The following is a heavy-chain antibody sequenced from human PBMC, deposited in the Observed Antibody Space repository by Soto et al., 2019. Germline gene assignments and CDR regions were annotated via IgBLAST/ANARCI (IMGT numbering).Heavy chain of an antibody. CDR3: AKDMGSRFGELYPYYYGMDV. Sequence: GGSLRLSCAASGFTFDDYTMHGVRQAPGKGLEWVSLISWDGGSTYYADSVKGRFTIPRDNSKNSLYLQMNSLRTEDTALYYCAKDMGSRFGELYPYYYGMDVWGQGTTVTVSS. CDR2: ISWDGGST. V-gene: IGHV3-43*01. CDR1: GFTFDDYT. J-gene: IGHJ6*02. D-gene: IGHD3-10*01.